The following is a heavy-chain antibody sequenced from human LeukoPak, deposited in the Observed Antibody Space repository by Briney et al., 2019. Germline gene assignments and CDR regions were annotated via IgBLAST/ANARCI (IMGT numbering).Heavy chain of an antibody. D-gene: IGHD1-26*01. CDR2: ISWDGGST. CDR1: GFTFDDYA. Sequence: PGRSLRLSCAASGFTFDDYAMHWVRQAPGKGLEWVSLISWDGGSTYYADSVKGRFTISRDNSKNSLYLQMNSLRAEDTALYYCAKDSRGSYSFWFDPWGQGTLVTVSS. J-gene: IGHJ5*02. V-gene: IGHV3-43D*03. CDR3: AKDSRGSYSFWFDP.